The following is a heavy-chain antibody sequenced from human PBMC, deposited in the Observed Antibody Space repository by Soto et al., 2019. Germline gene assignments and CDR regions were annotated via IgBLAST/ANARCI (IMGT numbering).Heavy chain of an antibody. Sequence: EVQLVESGGGLVQPGGSLRLSCAASGFTVSSNYMSWVRQAPGKGLEWVSVIYSGGSTYYADSVKGRFTISRHNSKNTLYLQMNSLRAEDTAVYYCARDTYSSSWYGNYYGMDVWGQGTTVTVSS. CDR2: IYSGGST. V-gene: IGHV3-53*04. J-gene: IGHJ6*02. CDR3: ARDTYSSSWYGNYYGMDV. D-gene: IGHD6-13*01. CDR1: GFTVSSNY.